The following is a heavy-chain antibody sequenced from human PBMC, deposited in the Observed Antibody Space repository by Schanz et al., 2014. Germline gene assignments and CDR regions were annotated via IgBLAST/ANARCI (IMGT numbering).Heavy chain of an antibody. D-gene: IGHD3-22*01. V-gene: IGHV1-2*06. Sequence: QVQLVQSGAEVGKPGASVKVSCKTSGYTFTDHFIHWVRQAPAQGPEWMGRINPNSGAANYAQKFQGRVTLTRDTSRSTAYMELSRLTSDDTAVYYCARDIQYHYDTSGPVGAFDIWGQGTVVTVSS. J-gene: IGHJ3*02. CDR1: GYTFTDHF. CDR3: ARDIQYHYDTSGPVGAFDI. CDR2: INPNSGAA.